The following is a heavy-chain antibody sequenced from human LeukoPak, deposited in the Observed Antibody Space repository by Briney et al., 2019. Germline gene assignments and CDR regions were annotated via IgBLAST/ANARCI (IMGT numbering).Heavy chain of an antibody. CDR1: GGSFNDYY. CDR2: IKHSGST. Sequence: SETLSLTCALYGGSFNDYYWSWIRQPPGKGLEWIGEIKHSGSTSYNPSLKSRVTISVDTSKNQFSLKLSSVTAADTAVYYCASLHQVRGLTVFDYWGXGALVTVSS. D-gene: IGHD3-10*01. V-gene: IGHV4-34*01. J-gene: IGHJ4*02. CDR3: ASLHQVRGLTVFDY.